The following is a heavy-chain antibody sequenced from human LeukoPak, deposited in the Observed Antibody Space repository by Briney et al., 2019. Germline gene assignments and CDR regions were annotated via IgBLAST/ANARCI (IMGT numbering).Heavy chain of an antibody. Sequence: PGGFLRLSCAASGFTFSSYSMNWVRQAPGKGLEWVSYISSTGGSTSYADSVKGRFTISRGTAKNTLYLQMNSLRVEDTAVYYCARDDPNGGAGIDYWGQGTLVTVSS. CDR2: ISSTGGST. CDR3: ARDDPNGGAGIDY. D-gene: IGHD2-8*01. J-gene: IGHJ4*02. CDR1: GFTFSSYS. V-gene: IGHV3-48*04.